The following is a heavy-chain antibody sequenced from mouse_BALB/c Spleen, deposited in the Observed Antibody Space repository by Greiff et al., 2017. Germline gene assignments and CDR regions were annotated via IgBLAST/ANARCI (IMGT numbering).Heavy chain of an antibody. CDR1: GFNFKDYY. V-gene: IGHV14-1*02. D-gene: IGHD2-10*01. Sequence: VQLKESGAELVRPGALVKLSCKASGFNFKDYYMHWVKQRPEQGLEWIGRIDPANGNTKYDPKFQGKATITADTSSNTAYLHLSSLTSEDAAVYYCTSSGAYCYAMDYWGQGTSVTVSS. J-gene: IGHJ4*01. CDR2: IDPANGNT. CDR3: TSSGAYCYAMDY.